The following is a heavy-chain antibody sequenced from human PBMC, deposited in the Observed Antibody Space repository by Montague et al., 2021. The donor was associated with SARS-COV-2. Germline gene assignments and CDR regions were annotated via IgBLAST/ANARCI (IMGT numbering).Heavy chain of an antibody. D-gene: IGHD7-27*01. CDR3: ARVRHLGRGMDV. J-gene: IGHJ6*02. V-gene: IGHV6-1*01. CDR1: GDSVAKNRRT. CDR2: PFYKKKWNY. Sequence: CAISGDSVAKNRRTSDWHTYSLPSRFQLVCRPFYKKKWNYHYADSVKSRITIDPDTSKNQVSLQLRSVTPEDTAVYFCARVRHLGRGMDVWGQGTTVTVSS.